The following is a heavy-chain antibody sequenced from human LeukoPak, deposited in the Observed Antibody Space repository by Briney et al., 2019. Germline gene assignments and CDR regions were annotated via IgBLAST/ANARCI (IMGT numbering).Heavy chain of an antibody. V-gene: IGHV1-46*01. CDR2: INPSGGST. Sequence: ASVKVSCKASGYTFTSYYMHWVRQAPGQGLEWMGIINPSGGSTSYAQKFQGRVTMTRDTSTSKVYMELSSLRSEDTAVYYCARDRQGLGDAFDLWGQGTMVTVSS. J-gene: IGHJ3*01. D-gene: IGHD5/OR15-5a*01. CDR1: GYTFTSYY. CDR3: ARDRQGLGDAFDL.